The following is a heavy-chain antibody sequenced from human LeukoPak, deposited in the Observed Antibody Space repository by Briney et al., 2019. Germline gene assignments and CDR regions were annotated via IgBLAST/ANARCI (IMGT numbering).Heavy chain of an antibody. D-gene: IGHD2-2*01. J-gene: IGHJ4*02. V-gene: IGHV1-18*01. CDR2: ISAYNGNT. Sequence: ASLKVSCKASGYTFTSYGISWVRQAPGQGLEWMGWISAYNGNTNYAQKLQGRVTMTTDTSTSTAYMELRSLRSDDTAVYYCARDSTEYQLSDYWGQGTLVTVSS. CDR1: GYTFTSYG. CDR3: ARDSTEYQLSDY.